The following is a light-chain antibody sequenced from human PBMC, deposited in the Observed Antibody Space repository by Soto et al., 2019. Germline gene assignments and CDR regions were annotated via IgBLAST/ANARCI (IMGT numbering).Light chain of an antibody. Sequence: QSVLTQPASVSGSPGQSITISCTGTSSDVVGNKYVSWYQHHPGKAPKRMIYDVSSRPSGVSNRFAGSMSDNTASLTISGLQAEDEADYYCGSYTGSSTAWVFGGGTKLTVL. CDR1: SSDVVGNKY. CDR2: DVS. J-gene: IGLJ3*02. CDR3: GSYTGSSTAWV. V-gene: IGLV2-14*03.